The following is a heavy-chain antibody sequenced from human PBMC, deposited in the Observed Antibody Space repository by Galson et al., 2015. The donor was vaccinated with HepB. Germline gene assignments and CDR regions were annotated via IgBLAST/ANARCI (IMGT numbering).Heavy chain of an antibody. Sequence: SVKVSCKASGYTFTSYAMHWVRQAPGQRLVWMGWINAGNGNTKYSQKFQGRVAITRDTSASTAYMELSSLRSEDTAVYYCARAPHDYYDSSGYYYLDYWGQGTLVTVSS. V-gene: IGHV1-3*01. J-gene: IGHJ4*02. CDR1: GYTFTSYA. CDR2: INAGNGNT. D-gene: IGHD3-22*01. CDR3: ARAPHDYYDSSGYYYLDY.